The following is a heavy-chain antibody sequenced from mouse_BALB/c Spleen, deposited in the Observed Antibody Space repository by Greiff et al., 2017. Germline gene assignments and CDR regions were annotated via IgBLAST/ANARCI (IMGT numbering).Heavy chain of an antibody. D-gene: IGHD2-4*01. CDR1: GFTFSSYA. V-gene: IGHV5-6-5*01. J-gene: IGHJ3*01. CDR2: ISSGGST. CDR3: ARIGDGMMTEGFAY. Sequence: EVKLMESGGGLVKPGGSLKLSCAASGFTFSSYAMSWVRQTPEKRLEWVASISSGGSTYYPDSVKGRFTISRDNARNILYLQMSSLRSEDTAMYYCARIGDGMMTEGFAYWGQGTLVTVSA.